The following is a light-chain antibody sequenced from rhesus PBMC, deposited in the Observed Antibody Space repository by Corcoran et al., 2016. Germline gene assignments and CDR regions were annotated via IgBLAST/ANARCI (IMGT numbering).Light chain of an antibody. V-gene: IGKV1-74*01. Sequence: DIQMTQSPSPLSASVGDRVTITCRASENVKNYLYWYQQKPGKAPKLLIYKASTLQSGVPSRVSGSGSGTDFTLTISSLQPEDFATYYCQHSYSMPLTFGGGTKVELK. J-gene: IGKJ4*01. CDR1: ENVKNY. CDR2: KAS. CDR3: QHSYSMPLT.